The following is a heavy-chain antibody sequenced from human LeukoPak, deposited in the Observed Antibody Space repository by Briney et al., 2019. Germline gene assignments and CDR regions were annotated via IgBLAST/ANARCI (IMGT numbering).Heavy chain of an antibody. V-gene: IGHV4-30-2*01. CDR3: ARRPIGLQFPFDY. Sequence: SQTLSLTCAVSGGSISSGGYSWSWIRQPPGKGLEWIGYIYHSGSTYYNPSLKSRVTISVDRSKNQFSLKLSSVTAADTAVYYCARRPIGLQFPFDYWGQGTLVTVSS. J-gene: IGHJ4*02. CDR2: IYHSGST. D-gene: IGHD5-24*01. CDR1: GGSISSGGYS.